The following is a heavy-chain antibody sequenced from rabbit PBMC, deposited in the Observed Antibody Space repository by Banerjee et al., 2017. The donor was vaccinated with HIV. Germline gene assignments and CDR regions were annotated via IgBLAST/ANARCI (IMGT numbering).Heavy chain of an antibody. V-gene: IGHV1S21*01. J-gene: IGHJ3*01. CDR1: GFDFSNYW. CDR3: ARSYGGYGYFVL. CDR2: ISWDGNT. Sequence: EQLVESGGGLVQPGGSLTLSCKGSGFDFSNYWMSWVRQAPGKGLEYIGYISWDGNTYYASWVNGRFTISRTPTTVDLKMTSLTAADTATYFCARSYGGYGYFVLWGQGTLVTVS. D-gene: IGHD6-1*01.